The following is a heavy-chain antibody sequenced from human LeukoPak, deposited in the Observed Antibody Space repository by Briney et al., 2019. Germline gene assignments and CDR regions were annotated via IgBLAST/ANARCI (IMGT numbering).Heavy chain of an antibody. CDR3: ARVGWGTQTMYYYYGMDV. Sequence: GRSLRLSCAASGFTFSSYAMHWVRQAPGKGLEWVAVISYDGSNKYYADSVKGRFTISRDNSKNTLYLQMNSLRAEDTAVYYCARVGWGTQTMYYYYGMDVWGQGTTVTVS. CDR2: ISYDGSNK. J-gene: IGHJ6*02. CDR1: GFTFSSYA. D-gene: IGHD3-16*01. V-gene: IGHV3-30*04.